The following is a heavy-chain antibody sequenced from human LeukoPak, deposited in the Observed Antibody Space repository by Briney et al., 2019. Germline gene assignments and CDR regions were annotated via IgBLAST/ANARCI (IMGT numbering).Heavy chain of an antibody. J-gene: IGHJ4*02. CDR3: ARDITGIVGATDY. CDR2: ISSNGGST. Sequence: GGSLRLSCAASGFTFSSYAMHWVRQAPGKGLEYVSAISSNGGSTYYANSVKGRFTISRDNSKNTLYLQMNSLRAEDTAVYYCARDITGIVGATDYWGQGTLVTVSS. V-gene: IGHV3-64*01. D-gene: IGHD1-26*01. CDR1: GFTFSSYA.